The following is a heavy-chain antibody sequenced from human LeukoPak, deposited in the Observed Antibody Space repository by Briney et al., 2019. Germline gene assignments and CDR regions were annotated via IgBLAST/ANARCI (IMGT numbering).Heavy chain of an antibody. J-gene: IGHJ3*02. CDR2: IVVGSGNT. CDR1: GFTFTSSA. D-gene: IGHD3-16*02. Sequence: GASVKVSCKASGFTFTSSAMQWVRQARGQRLEWIGWIVVGSGNTNYAQKFQERVTITRDMSTSTAYMELSSLRSEDTAVYYCAAEAYYVWGSYRPIGIWGQGTMVTVSS. V-gene: IGHV1-58*02. CDR3: AAEAYYVWGSYRPIGI.